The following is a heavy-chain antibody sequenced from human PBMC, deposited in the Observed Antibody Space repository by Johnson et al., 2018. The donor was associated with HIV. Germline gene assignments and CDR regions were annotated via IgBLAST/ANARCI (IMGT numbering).Heavy chain of an antibody. CDR1: GFTFSSYA. CDR2: ISYDGSNK. D-gene: IGHD5-12*01. J-gene: IGHJ3*02. V-gene: IGHV3-30*04. Sequence: QVQLVESGGGVVQPGRSLRLSCAASGFTFSSYAMHWVRQAPGKGLEWVAVISYDGSNKYYADSVKGRFTISRDNSKNTLYLQMNSLRAEDTAVYYCAKVRWLRLDNEAFDSWGQGTMVTVS. CDR3: AKVRWLRLDNEAFDS.